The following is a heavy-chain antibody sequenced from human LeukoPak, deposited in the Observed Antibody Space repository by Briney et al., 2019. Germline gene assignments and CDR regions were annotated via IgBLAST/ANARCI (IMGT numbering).Heavy chain of an antibody. Sequence: GGSLRLSCAASGFTFSSYGMHWVRQAPGKGLEWVAFIRYDGSHKYYTDSVKGRFTISRDNSKNTLYLQMNNLRAEDTALYYCAKISGYYPFDYWGQGTLVTVSS. CDR3: AKISGYYPFDY. J-gene: IGHJ4*02. CDR1: GFTFSSYG. D-gene: IGHD3-22*01. CDR2: IRYDGSHK. V-gene: IGHV3-30*02.